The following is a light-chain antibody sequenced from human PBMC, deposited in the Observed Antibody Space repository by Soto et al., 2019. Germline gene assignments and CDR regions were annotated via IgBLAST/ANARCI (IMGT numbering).Light chain of an antibody. V-gene: IGLV8-61*01. J-gene: IGLJ2*01. CDR3: VLYMGSGISV. CDR1: SGSVSTSYY. Sequence: QAVVTQEPSFSVSPGGTVTLTCGLSSGSVSTSYYPSWYQQTPGQAPRTLIYSTKTRSSGVPDRFSGSVLGNKAALTITGAQADDEADYYCVLYMGSGISVFGCGTKFTVL. CDR2: STK.